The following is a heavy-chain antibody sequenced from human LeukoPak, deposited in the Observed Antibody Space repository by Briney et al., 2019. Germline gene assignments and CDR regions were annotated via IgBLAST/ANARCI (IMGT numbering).Heavy chain of an antibody. D-gene: IGHD2-2*01. V-gene: IGHV3-30*02. CDR1: GFTFSSYG. Sequence: GGSLRLSCAASGFTFSSYGMHWVRQAPGKGLEWVTFIQYNASNKYYSDSVKGRFTISRDNSKNTLFLQMNSLRPEDTAMYYCAKTSTRGIPSAIDYWGQGTLVTVSS. CDR3: AKTSTRGIPSAIDY. CDR2: IQYNASNK. J-gene: IGHJ4*02.